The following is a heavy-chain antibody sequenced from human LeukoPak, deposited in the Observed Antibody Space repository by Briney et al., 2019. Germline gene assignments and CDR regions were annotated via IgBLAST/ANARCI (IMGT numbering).Heavy chain of an antibody. V-gene: IGHV3-23*01. CDR3: AKRYCSSTSCLYIDY. CDR2: ISGSGGST. CDR1: GFTFSSYA. D-gene: IGHD2-2*01. J-gene: IGHJ4*02. Sequence: PGGSLRLSCAASGFTFSSYAMSWVRQAPGKGLEWVLAISGSGGSTYYADSVKGRFTISRDNSKNTLYLQMNSLRAEDTAVYYCAKRYCSSTSCLYIDYWGQGTLVTVSS.